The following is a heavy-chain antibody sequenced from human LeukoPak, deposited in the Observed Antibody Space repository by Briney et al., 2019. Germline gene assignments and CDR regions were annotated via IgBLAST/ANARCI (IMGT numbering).Heavy chain of an antibody. J-gene: IGHJ6*02. V-gene: IGHV3-7*01. CDR2: IKQDGSEK. CDR3: ARDYYGGYYYGMDV. D-gene: IGHD3-10*01. Sequence: SGGSLRLSCAASGFTFSSYWMSWVRQAPGKGLEWVANIKQDGSEKYYVDSVKGRFTISRDNAKNSLYLQMNSLRAEDTAVYYCARDYYGGYYYGMDVWGQGTTVTVSS. CDR1: GFTFSSYW.